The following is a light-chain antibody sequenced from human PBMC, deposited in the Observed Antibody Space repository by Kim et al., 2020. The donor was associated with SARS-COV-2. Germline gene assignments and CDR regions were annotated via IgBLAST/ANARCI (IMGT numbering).Light chain of an antibody. V-gene: IGLV2-14*03. CDR1: SSGVGAYNY. Sequence: QSLTISGTETSSGVGAYNYVSWYQQHSAKAPKVIIYDVSNRPSGVSNRFSGSKSGNTASLTISGLQAENEADYYCSSYTSTTTLYVFGTGTKSPS. CDR2: DVS. J-gene: IGLJ1*01. CDR3: SSYTSTTTLYV.